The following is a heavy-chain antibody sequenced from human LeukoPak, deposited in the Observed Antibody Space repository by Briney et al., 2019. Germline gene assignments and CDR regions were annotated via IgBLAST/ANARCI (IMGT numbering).Heavy chain of an antibody. CDR3: TNFQTVGVKPFEH. J-gene: IGHJ5*02. V-gene: IGHV3-21*01. Sequence: GGSLTLSCAGYGFTFSIDGMNWVRQAPGKGLEWVSSISPDSNFIYQADSVKGRFTISRDNAKNSLYLQMEGLRVEDTAVYYCTNFQTVGVKPFEHWGQGTLVTVSS. D-gene: IGHD1-26*01. CDR2: ISPDSNFI. CDR1: GFTFSIDG.